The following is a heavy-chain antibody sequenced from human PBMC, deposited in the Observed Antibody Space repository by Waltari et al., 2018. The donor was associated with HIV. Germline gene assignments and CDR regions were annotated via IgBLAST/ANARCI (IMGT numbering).Heavy chain of an antibody. V-gene: IGHV4-39*01. CDR2: MYNSGTT. Sequence: QLHLQESGPGLVKPSETLALTCTVSGGSITRHDFYWAWIRQPPGNGRGWCGLMYNSGTTDYNPSLKSLVSMSRHTSKNLFSLGLHSVTAADTAIYYCARRGDGFNQHARLDHWGPGTLVTVSS. CDR3: ARRGDGFNQHARLDH. D-gene: IGHD2-2*01. J-gene: IGHJ4*02. CDR1: GGSITRHDFY.